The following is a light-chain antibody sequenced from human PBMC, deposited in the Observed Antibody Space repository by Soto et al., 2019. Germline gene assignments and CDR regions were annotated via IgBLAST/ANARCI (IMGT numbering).Light chain of an antibody. CDR2: DTS. CDR3: QQRDNWPWT. CDR1: HSVSSY. V-gene: IGKV3-11*01. J-gene: IGKJ4*01. Sequence: EIALTQSPATLSLSPGERATLSCRASHSVSSYLAWYQQKPGRAPRLLIYDTSKRATGIPARFSGSGSGTDFNLTISSLEPEDFAAYYCQQRDNWPWTFGGGTKVEIK.